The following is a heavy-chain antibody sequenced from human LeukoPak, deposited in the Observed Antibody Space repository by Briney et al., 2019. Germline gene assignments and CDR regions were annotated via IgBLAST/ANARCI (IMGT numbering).Heavy chain of an antibody. V-gene: IGHV1-2*02. CDR1: GYTFTSYY. CDR3: ARDGRYFDL. Sequence: ASVKVSCKASGYTFTSYYLHWVRQAPGQGLEWMGCVNPNSGDTNYAQKFQGRVTMTRDMSTSTVYMELSSLRSEDTAVYYCARDGRYFDLWGRGTLVTVSP. CDR2: VNPNSGDT. J-gene: IGHJ2*01.